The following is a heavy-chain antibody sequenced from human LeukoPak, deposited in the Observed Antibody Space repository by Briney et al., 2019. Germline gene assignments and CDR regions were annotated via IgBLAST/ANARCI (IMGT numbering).Heavy chain of an antibody. CDR3: ARSLGVGATLDS. CDR1: GFTFSSNS. J-gene: IGHJ4*02. D-gene: IGHD1-26*01. Sequence: GGSLRLSCAASGFTFSSNSMNWVRQAPGKGLEWVSYISSSSSIIYYADSVKGRFTISRDNAKNSLYLQMNSLRAEDTAVYYCARSLGVGATLDSWGQGTLVIVSS. CDR2: ISSSSSII. V-gene: IGHV3-48*01.